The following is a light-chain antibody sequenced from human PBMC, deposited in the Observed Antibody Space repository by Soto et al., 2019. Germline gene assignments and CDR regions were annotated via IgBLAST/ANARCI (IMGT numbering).Light chain of an antibody. CDR1: ESIDNW. CDR3: QKSYSTSIN. Sequence: DIQMTQSPSTLSASVLYTVTITFRASESIDNWLAWYQQKPGKAPKLLIYAVSSLQSGVPSRFSGSGSGTDLTLTINSLQPEDSAIYYCQKSYSTSINFGQGTRLEIK. J-gene: IGKJ5*01. CDR2: AVS. V-gene: IGKV1-39*01.